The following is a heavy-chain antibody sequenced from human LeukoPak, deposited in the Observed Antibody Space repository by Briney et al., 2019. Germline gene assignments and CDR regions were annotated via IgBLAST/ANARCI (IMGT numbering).Heavy chain of an antibody. J-gene: IGHJ5*02. CDR2: ISPYNGKR. V-gene: IGHV1-18*01. CDR1: RYTFTRYG. Sequence: ASVKVSCKASRYTFTRYGINWVRQAPGQGLERMGWISPYNGKRKYAEKIQRRVTITTDKSTSTAYMELRSLISDDTAVYYCARDQRGYGDSSGASKWIDPWGQGTLVTVSS. D-gene: IGHD4-17*01. CDR3: ARDQRGYGDSSGASKWIDP.